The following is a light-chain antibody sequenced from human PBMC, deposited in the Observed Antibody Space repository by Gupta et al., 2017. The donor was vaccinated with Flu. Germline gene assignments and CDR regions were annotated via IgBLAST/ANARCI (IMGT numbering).Light chain of an antibody. V-gene: IGLV3-21*02. CDR3: QVWDSGSDQPV. CDR2: DDG. Sequence: GANIIGTKSVHVYQQKAGQAPVVVVYDDGDRPSGIPERFSGSKSGTTATLSISRVEAGDEADYYCQVWDSGSDQPVFGGGTKVTVL. CDR1: IIGTKS. J-gene: IGLJ3*02.